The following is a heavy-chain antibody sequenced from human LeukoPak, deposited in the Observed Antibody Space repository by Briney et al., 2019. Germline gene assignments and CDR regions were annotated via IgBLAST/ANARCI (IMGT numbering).Heavy chain of an antibody. CDR3: ARAPGMATTGNFDY. Sequence: GGSLRLSCAASGFTFSSYSMNWVGQAPGKGLEWVSSISSSSSYIYYADSVKGRFTISRDNAKNSLYLQMNNLRAEDTAVYYCARAPGMATTGNFDYWGQGTLVTVSS. J-gene: IGHJ4*02. CDR1: GFTFSSYS. CDR2: ISSSSSYI. D-gene: IGHD5-24*01. V-gene: IGHV3-21*01.